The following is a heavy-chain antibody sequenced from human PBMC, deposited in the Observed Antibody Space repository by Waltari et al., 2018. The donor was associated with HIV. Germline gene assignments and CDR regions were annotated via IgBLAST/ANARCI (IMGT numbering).Heavy chain of an antibody. CDR1: GFTFSSYW. J-gene: IGHJ6*02. CDR3: ARGQYYSMDV. Sequence: EVQLVESGGGLVQPGGSLRLSCSASGFTFSSYWMHWVRQAPGKGLVWISGNNREWSTIRYADSVKGRFTISRDNAKNTLYLQMNSLRAEDTALYYCARGQYYSMDVWGQGTTVTVSS. D-gene: IGHD3-10*01. CDR2: NNREWSTI. V-gene: IGHV3-74*01.